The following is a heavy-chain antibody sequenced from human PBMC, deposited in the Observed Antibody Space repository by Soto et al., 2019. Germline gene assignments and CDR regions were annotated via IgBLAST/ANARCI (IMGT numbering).Heavy chain of an antibody. J-gene: IGHJ6*02. CDR2: INAGNGNT. CDR3: AADYHFYGMDG. V-gene: IGHV1-3*05. CDR1: GYTFTSYA. Sequence: QVQLVQSGAEEKKPGASVKVSCKASGYTFTSYAMHWVRQAPGQRLEWMGWINAGNGNTKYSQKFQGRVSFTRDTSASTAYLELSSLRSEDTAVYYCAADYHFYGMDGWGQGTTVTVSS.